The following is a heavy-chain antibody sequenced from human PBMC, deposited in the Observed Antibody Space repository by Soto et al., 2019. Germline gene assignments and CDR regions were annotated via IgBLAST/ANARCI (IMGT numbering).Heavy chain of an antibody. CDR1: RFNVGAFD. V-gene: IGHV3-23*01. CDR2: ISVSDAFI. J-gene: IGHJ4*02. Sequence: EVQLLESGGDLVQPGGSLRLSCAASRFNVGAFDVNWVRQAPGKGLGWVSGISVSDAFIYYADSVRGRFSISRDASENILYLQMNSLRVEDTALYYCTRETVAGITGLDYWGPGTLVTVSS. D-gene: IGHD1-20*01. CDR3: TRETVAGITGLDY.